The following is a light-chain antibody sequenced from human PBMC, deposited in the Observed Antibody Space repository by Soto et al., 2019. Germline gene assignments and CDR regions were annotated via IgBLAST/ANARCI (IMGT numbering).Light chain of an antibody. Sequence: QLTQSPTTLPASVGDRVTLTCRASESISNWLAWYQQRPGTAPKLLIYHASILETAVPSRFSGNGSGTEFTLTISSLQPGDFATYCCQQYRAYSFGQGSRVEIK. CDR1: ESISNW. CDR2: HAS. V-gene: IGKV1-5*01. CDR3: QQYRAYS. J-gene: IGKJ1*01.